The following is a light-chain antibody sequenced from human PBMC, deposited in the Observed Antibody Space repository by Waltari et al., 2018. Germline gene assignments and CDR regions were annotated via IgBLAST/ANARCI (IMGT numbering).Light chain of an antibody. J-gene: IGLJ3*02. CDR3: SSYTGSSLV. CDR1: SSDTGGDNS. Sequence: QSALTQPASVSGSPGQSITISCTGTSSDTGGDNSVSWYQQHPGKAPQLMIYEVSYRPSGISNRFSGSKSGNTASLTIAGLRSEDEADYYCSSYTGSSLVFGGGTKLTVL. V-gene: IGLV2-14*01. CDR2: EVS.